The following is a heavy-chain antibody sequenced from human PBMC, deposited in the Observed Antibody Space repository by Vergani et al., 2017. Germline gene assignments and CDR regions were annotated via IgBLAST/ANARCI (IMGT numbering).Heavy chain of an antibody. CDR1: GFSLTTTGLA. CDR3: ARRPRVMAYYFDS. Sequence: QITLKESGPTLVKPTQSLTLTCTFSGFSLTTTGLAVGWIRQPPGKALEWLALIYWNDNTHYSPSLGTRLTISKDTSKNQVVLKISDVDPADSATYYCARRPRVMAYYFDSWGKGIQVAVSS. V-gene: IGHV2-5*01. J-gene: IGHJ4*02. CDR2: IYWNDNT. D-gene: IGHD5-24*01.